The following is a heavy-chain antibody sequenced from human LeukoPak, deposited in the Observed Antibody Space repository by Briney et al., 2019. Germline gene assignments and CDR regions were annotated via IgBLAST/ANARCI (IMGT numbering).Heavy chain of an antibody. D-gene: IGHD3-16*01. CDR2: IYYTGST. Sequence: PSETLSLTCTVSGGSISGYFWSWIRQPPGKGLEFIGYIYYTGSTNYNPSLKSRVTISVDTSKNQFSLKLTSVTAADTAVYYCARDLLYGGYYYYMDVWGKGTTVTISS. V-gene: IGHV4-59*12. CDR3: ARDLLYGGYYYYMDV. CDR1: GGSISGYF. J-gene: IGHJ6*03.